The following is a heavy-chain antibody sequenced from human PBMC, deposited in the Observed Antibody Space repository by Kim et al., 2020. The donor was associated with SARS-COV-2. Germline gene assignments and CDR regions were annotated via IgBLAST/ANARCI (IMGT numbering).Heavy chain of an antibody. V-gene: IGHV3-7*01. J-gene: IGHJ3*01. Sequence: GGSLRLSCAASGFTLSGHWMTWVRQAPGQGLEWVANINHEGTDRYYVESVKGRFTVSKDNAKNLLYLQMNSLRAEDAAVYFCTSDILSPGTNGFDVWGQG. CDR1: GFTLSGHW. CDR3: TSDILSPGTNGFDV. CDR2: INHEGTDR. D-gene: IGHD1-1*01.